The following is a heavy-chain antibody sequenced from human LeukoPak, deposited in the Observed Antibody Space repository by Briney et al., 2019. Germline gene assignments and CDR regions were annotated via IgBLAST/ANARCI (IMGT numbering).Heavy chain of an antibody. CDR3: ARAYGSGSYYDY. D-gene: IGHD3-10*01. CDR1: GLTFSYYA. Sequence: GGSLRLSCAASGLTFSYYAIHWVRQAPGKGLEYVSAISSNGGSTFYANSVKGRFTISRDNSNNTLYLQMGSLRAEDMAVYYCARAYGSGSYYDYWGQGTLVTVSS. CDR2: ISSNGGST. V-gene: IGHV3-64*01. J-gene: IGHJ4*02.